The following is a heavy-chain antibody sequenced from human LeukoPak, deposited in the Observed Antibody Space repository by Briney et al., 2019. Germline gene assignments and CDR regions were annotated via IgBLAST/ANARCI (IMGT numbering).Heavy chain of an antibody. CDR2: ISPNGGST. CDR1: GFTFSSYA. D-gene: IGHD1-1*01. V-gene: IGHV3-64D*06. Sequence: GGSLRLSCSASGFTFSSYAMHWVRQAPGKGLGYVSAISPNGGSTYYADSVKGRFTISRDNSKNTLYLQMSSLRVEDTAVCYCVPKGNEGYWGQGTLVTVSS. CDR3: VPKGNEGY. J-gene: IGHJ4*02.